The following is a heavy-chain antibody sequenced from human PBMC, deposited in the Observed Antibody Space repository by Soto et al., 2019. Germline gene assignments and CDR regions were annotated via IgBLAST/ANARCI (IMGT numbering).Heavy chain of an antibody. CDR3: ARAQYYDFWSGYHPKWFDP. CDR1: GGTFSSYA. V-gene: IGHV1-69*13. J-gene: IGHJ5*02. Sequence: VASVKVSCKASGGTFSSYAISWVRQAPGQGLEWMGGIIPIFGTANYAQKFQDRVTITADESTSTAYMELSSLRSEDTAVYYCARAQYYDFWSGYHPKWFDPWGQGTLVTVSS. CDR2: IIPIFGTA. D-gene: IGHD3-3*01.